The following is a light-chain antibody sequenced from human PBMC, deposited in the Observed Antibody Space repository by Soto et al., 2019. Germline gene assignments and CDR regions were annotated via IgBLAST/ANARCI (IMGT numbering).Light chain of an antibody. Sequence: DIQMTQFPSTLSASVGDRVTITCRASQRISTWLAWYQQKPGKAPKVLIYKASSLESGVPSRFSGSGSGTEFTLTISSLQPDDFATYYCQQYNNYSPSFGQGTKLEIK. V-gene: IGKV1-5*03. CDR2: KAS. J-gene: IGKJ2*01. CDR3: QQYNNYSPS. CDR1: QRISTW.